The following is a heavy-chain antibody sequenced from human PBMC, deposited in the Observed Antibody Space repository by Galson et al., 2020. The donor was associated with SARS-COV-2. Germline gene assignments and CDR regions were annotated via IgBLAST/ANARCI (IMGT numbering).Heavy chain of an antibody. CDR1: GFTFSSYS. V-gene: IGHV3-21*01. CDR3: ATYAAVASTGDFDY. D-gene: IGHD6-19*01. Sequence: GGSLRLSCAASGFTFSSYSMNWVRQAPGKGLEWVSSISSSSSYIYYADSVKGRFTISRDNAKNSLYLQMNSLRAEDTAVYYCATYAAVASTGDFDYWGQGTLVTVSS. J-gene: IGHJ4*02. CDR2: ISSSSSYI.